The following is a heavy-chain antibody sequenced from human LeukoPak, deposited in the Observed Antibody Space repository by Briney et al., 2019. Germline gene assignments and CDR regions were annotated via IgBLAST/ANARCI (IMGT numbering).Heavy chain of an antibody. D-gene: IGHD6-13*01. CDR2: ISGSGGST. CDR3: AKDIAAAGTGLGDY. Sequence: GGSLRLSCAASGFTFSSYATSWVRQAPGKGLEWVSAISGSGGSTYYADSVKGRFTISRDNSKNTLYLQMNSLRAEDTAVYYCAKDIAAAGTGLGDYWGQGTLVTVSS. CDR1: GFTFSSYA. V-gene: IGHV3-23*01. J-gene: IGHJ4*02.